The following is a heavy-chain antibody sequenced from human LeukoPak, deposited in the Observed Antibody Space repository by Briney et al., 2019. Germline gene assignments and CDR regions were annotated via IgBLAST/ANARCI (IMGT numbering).Heavy chain of an antibody. V-gene: IGHV4-31*03. CDR3: AREVRGVLNYYFDY. CDR2: IYYSGST. J-gene: IGHJ4*02. Sequence: PSETLSLTCTVSGGSISSGGYYWSWIRQHPGKGLEWIEYIYYSGSTYCNPSLKSRVTISVDTSKNQFSLKLSSVTAADTAVYYCAREVRGVLNYYFDYWGQGTLVTVSS. CDR1: GGSISSGGYY. D-gene: IGHD3-10*01.